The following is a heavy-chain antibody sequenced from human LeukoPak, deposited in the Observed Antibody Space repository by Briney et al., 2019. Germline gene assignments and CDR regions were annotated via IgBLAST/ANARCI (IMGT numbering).Heavy chain of an antibody. J-gene: IGHJ4*02. CDR3: ARGDIVVVVAARSYYFDY. CDR1: GYTFTGYY. D-gene: IGHD2-15*01. Sequence: ASVKVSCKASGYTFTGYYMHWVRQAPGQGLEWMGWINPNSGGTNYAQKFQGRVTMTRDTSISTAYMELSRLRSDDTAVYYCARGDIVVVVAARSYYFDYWGQGTLVTVSS. V-gene: IGHV1-2*02. CDR2: INPNSGGT.